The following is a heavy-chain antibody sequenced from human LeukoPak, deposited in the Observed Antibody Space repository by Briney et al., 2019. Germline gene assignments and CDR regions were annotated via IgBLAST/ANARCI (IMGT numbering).Heavy chain of an antibody. CDR3: AKSPKAVMITFGGVIVPFDY. D-gene: IGHD3-16*02. J-gene: IGHJ4*02. Sequence: PGGSLRLSCAASGFTFSSYEMNWVRQAPGKGLEWVSAISGSGGSTYYADSVKGRFTISRDNSKNTLYLQMNSLRAEDTAVYYCAKSPKAVMITFGGVIVPFDYWGRGTRVTVSS. CDR1: GFTFSSYE. V-gene: IGHV3-23*01. CDR2: ISGSGGST.